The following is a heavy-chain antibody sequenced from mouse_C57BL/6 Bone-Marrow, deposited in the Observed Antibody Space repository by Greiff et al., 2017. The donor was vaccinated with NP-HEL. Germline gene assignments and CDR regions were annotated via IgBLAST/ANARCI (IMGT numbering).Heavy chain of an antibody. CDR1: GFTFSDYY. CDR2: INYDGSST. V-gene: IGHV5-16*01. J-gene: IGHJ4*01. Sequence: DVKLVESEGGLVQPGSSMKLSCTASGFTFSDYYMAWVRQVPEKGLEWVANINYDGSSTYYLDSLKSRFIISRDNAKNILYLQMSSLKSEDTATYYCARAGYGSRYGAMDYWGQGTSVTVSS. D-gene: IGHD1-1*01. CDR3: ARAGYGSRYGAMDY.